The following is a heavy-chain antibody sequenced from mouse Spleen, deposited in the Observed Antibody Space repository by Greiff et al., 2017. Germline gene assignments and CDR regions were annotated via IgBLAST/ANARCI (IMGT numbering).Heavy chain of an antibody. Sequence: EVHLVESGGGLVKPGGSLKLSCAASGFTFSSYTMSWVRQTPAKRLEWVATISSGGGNTYYPDSVKGRFTISRDNARNPLYLQMSSLRSEDTAMYYCARRGGYYAMDYWGQGTSVTVSS. J-gene: IGHJ4*01. V-gene: IGHV5-9*04. CDR2: ISSGGGNT. CDR1: GFTFSSYT. CDR3: ARRGGYYAMDY.